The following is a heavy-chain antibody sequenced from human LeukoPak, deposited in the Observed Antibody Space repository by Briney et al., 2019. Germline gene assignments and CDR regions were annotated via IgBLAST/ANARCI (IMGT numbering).Heavy chain of an antibody. D-gene: IGHD6-19*01. CDR2: ISSSSSYI. CDR1: GFTFSSYS. J-gene: IGHJ4*02. Sequence: GGSLRLSCAASGFTFSSYSMNWVRQAPGKGLEWVSSISSSSSYIYYADSVKGRFTISRDNAKNSLYPQMNSLRAEDTAVYYCARDPSTIAVAGTYVYWGQGTLVTVSS. CDR3: ARDPSTIAVAGTYVY. V-gene: IGHV3-21*01.